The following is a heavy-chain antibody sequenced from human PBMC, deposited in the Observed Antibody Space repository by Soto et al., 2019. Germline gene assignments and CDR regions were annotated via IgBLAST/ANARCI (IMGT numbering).Heavy chain of an antibody. Sequence: PSETLCLRCTVAGGSSSGSGDYWGWIRQPPGKGLEWIGSIYYSGSTYYNPSLKSRVTISVDTSKNQFSLKLSSVTAADTAVYYCARPAAKRLYSSSWSYFDYWGQGTLVTVSS. V-gene: IGHV4-39*01. CDR2: IYYSGST. J-gene: IGHJ4*02. CDR1: GGSSSGSGDY. D-gene: IGHD6-13*01. CDR3: ARPAAKRLYSSSWSYFDY.